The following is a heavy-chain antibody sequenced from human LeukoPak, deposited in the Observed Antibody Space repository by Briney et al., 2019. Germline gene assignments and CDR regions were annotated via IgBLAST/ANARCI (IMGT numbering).Heavy chain of an antibody. V-gene: IGHV3-11*04. J-gene: IGHJ4*02. Sequence: GGSLRLSCAGSGFTFSDYYMNWIRQAPGKGLEWVSYISSSSSTIYYADSVKGRFTISRDNAKNSLYLQMNSLRAEDTAVYYCARGQLELGYWGQGTLVTVSS. CDR3: ARGQLELGY. CDR2: ISSSSSTI. D-gene: IGHD1-1*01. CDR1: GFTFSDYY.